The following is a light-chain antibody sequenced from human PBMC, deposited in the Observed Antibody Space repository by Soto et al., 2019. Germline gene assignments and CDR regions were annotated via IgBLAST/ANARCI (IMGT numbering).Light chain of an antibody. Sequence: DIVLTQSPGTLSLSPGERATLSCRASQSVSTYLAWYQQKPGQAPRLLIYDASNRATGIPARFSGSGSGTDFTLTISSLEPEDFAVYYCQQRSNWPPPPITFGQGTRLEIK. CDR2: DAS. CDR1: QSVSTY. V-gene: IGKV3-11*01. J-gene: IGKJ5*01. CDR3: QQRSNWPPPPIT.